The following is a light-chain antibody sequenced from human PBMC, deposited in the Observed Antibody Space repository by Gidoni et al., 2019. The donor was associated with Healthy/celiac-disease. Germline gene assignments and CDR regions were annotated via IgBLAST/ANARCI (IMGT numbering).Light chain of an antibody. Sequence: QSALTQPASVSGSPGQSITISCTGTSSDVGGYNYVSWYQQHPSKAPKLMIYEVSNRPSGVSNRFSGSKSGNTASLTIAGLQAEDEADDYCSSYTSSSTRVFGGGTKLTVL. CDR3: SSYTSSSTRV. CDR2: EVS. CDR1: SSDVGGYNY. J-gene: IGLJ3*02. V-gene: IGLV2-14*01.